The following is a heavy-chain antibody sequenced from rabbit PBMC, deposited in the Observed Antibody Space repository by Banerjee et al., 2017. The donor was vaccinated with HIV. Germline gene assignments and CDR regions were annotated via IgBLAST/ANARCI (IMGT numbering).Heavy chain of an antibody. Sequence: QEQLVESGGGLVQPGGSLKLSCKASGFDFSSSGVNWVRQAPGKGLEWIGCISTGDGSTYYASWVNGRFSISKTSSTTVTLQMTSLTAADTATYFCARRNSDGRDYGTLHLWGPGTLVTVS. J-gene: IGHJ4*01. CDR1: GFDFSSSG. CDR2: ISTGDGST. D-gene: IGHD2-1*01. V-gene: IGHV1S39*01. CDR3: ARRNSDGRDYGTLHL.